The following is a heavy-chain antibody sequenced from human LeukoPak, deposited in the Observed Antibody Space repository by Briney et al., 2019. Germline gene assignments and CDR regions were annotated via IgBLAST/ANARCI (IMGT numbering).Heavy chain of an antibody. D-gene: IGHD1-1*01. CDR2: IKQDGSEK. CDR1: GFTFSSYW. Sequence: PGGSLRLSCAASGFTFSSYWMSWVRQAPGKGLEWVANIKQDGSEKYDVDSVTGRFTISRDNAKNSLYLQMNSLRAEDTAVYYCARGVPTGVDYFDYWGQGTLVTVSS. CDR3: ARGVPTGVDYFDY. V-gene: IGHV3-7*01. J-gene: IGHJ4*02.